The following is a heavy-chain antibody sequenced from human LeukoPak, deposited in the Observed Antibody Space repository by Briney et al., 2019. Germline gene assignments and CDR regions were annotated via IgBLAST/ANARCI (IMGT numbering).Heavy chain of an antibody. D-gene: IGHD5-18*01. Sequence: GASVKVSCKASGYTFTDCEINWVRQASGQGLEWMGWTNPSSRNRAYAPKFEGRVTMTTDTSTSTAYMELRSLTSEDTAVYYCARNPSRSDTYFDLWGQGTLVTVSS. CDR3: ARNPSRSDTYFDL. CDR2: TNPSSRNR. CDR1: GYTFTDCE. J-gene: IGHJ4*02. V-gene: IGHV1-8*01.